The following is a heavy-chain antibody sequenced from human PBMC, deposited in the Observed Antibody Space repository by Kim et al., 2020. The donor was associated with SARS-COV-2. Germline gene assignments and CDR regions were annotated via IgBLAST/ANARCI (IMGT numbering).Heavy chain of an antibody. CDR3: ARTDGSGRFSSAMDV. CDR2: LYDTGSA. D-gene: IGHD3-10*01. J-gene: IGHJ6*02. V-gene: IGHV4-59*01. Sequence: GKGLEWIGYLYDTGSAHYMPSFKSRFTISVAKSKNQFSLKVTSVTAADTAVYYCARTDGSGRFSSAMDVWGQGTSVIVSS.